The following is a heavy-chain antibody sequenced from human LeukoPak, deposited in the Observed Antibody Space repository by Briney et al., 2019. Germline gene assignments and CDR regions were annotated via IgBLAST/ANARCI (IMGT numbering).Heavy chain of an antibody. CDR2: IYNSGST. V-gene: IGHV4-4*07. J-gene: IGHJ4*02. CDR3: AIENPEKLYFDF. CDR1: GGSISSYY. Sequence: KPSETLSLSCTVSGGSISSYYWSWVRQPAGKGLEWIGRIYNSGSTNYNPSLKSRVTMSVDTSKNQFSLKLSSVTAADTALYYCAIENPEKLYFDFWGQGTLVSVSS.